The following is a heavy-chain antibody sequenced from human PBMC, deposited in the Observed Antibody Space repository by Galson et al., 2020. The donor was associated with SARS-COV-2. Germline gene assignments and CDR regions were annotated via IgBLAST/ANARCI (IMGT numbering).Heavy chain of an antibody. J-gene: IGHJ4*02. Sequence: TAGSLRLSCTPPGYTFGDYAMSWVRQAPGKGLEWVGFIRSKAYGGTTEYAASVKGRFTNSRDDSKSIPDLQMNSLKTEGTAVYYCTRCLRANYGVPSPITNWGQGTLVTVSS. CDR2: IRSKAYGGTT. D-gene: IGHD4-17*01. V-gene: IGHV3-49*04. CDR1: GYTFGDYA. CDR3: TRCLRANYGVPSPITN.